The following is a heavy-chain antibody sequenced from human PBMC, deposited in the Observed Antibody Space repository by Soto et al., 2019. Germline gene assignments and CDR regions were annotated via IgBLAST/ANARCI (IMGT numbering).Heavy chain of an antibody. CDR1: SDSIISYS. Sequence: SETLSLTCTVSSDSIISYSWGWIRQPAGKGLEWIGRIHTSGSTLYNPSLKSRVTMSVGTSKIHFSLNLRSVTAADTAVDYCAGGAAADYFDYWGQGSLVTVSS. D-gene: IGHD6-13*01. CDR2: IHTSGST. CDR3: AGGAAADYFDY. V-gene: IGHV4-4*07. J-gene: IGHJ4*02.